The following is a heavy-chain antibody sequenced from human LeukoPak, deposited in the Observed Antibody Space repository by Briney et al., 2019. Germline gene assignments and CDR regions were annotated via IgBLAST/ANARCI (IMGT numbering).Heavy chain of an antibody. V-gene: IGHV3-15*01. Sequence: PGGSLRLSCVDSGFTFTNAWMSWVRRAPGKGLEWIGRIKSKTDGETTNYAEPVRGRFTISRDDSKSAVYLQMNSLKIEDTAVYYCTTDLGTYYHGSQRLIPIDYWGQGTLVTVSS. D-gene: IGHD3-10*01. CDR1: GFTFTNAW. J-gene: IGHJ4*02. CDR3: TTDLGTYYHGSQRLIPIDY. CDR2: IKSKTDGETT.